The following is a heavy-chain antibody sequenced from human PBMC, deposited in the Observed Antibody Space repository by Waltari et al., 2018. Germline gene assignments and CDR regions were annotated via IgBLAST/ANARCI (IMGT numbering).Heavy chain of an antibody. J-gene: IGHJ4*02. V-gene: IGHV4-30-4*08. CDR2: IYYSGST. Sequence: SSGDYYWSWIHQPPGKGLEWIGYIYYSGSTYYNPSLKSRVTISVDTSKNQFSLKLSSVTAADTAVYYCARVNKYNWKYYFDYWGQGTLVTVSS. D-gene: IGHD1-20*01. CDR1: SSGDYY. CDR3: ARVNKYNWKYYFDY.